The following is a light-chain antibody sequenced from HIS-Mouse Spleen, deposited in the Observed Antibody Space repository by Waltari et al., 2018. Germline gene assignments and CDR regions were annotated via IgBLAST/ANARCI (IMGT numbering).Light chain of an antibody. CDR1: VLAKKY. J-gene: IGLJ2*01. Sequence: SYELTQPSSVSVSPGQTARITCSGDVLAKKYARWFQQKPGQAPVLVIYKASERPSGIPERFSGSSSGTTVTLTISGAQVEDEDDYYCYSAADNNVVFGGGTKLTVL. V-gene: IGLV3-27*01. CDR3: YSAADNNVV. CDR2: KAS.